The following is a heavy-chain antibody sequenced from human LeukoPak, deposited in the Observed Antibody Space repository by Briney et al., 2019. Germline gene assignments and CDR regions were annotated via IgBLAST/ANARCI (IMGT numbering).Heavy chain of an antibody. J-gene: IGHJ5*02. V-gene: IGHV1-24*01. CDR1: GYTLTELS. D-gene: IGHD3-10*01. CDR2: FDPEDGET. CDR3: ATRLGVEA. Sequence: VAPVNVSCKVSGYTLTELSMHWVRPAPGRGLEWMGGFDPEDGETIYAQKFQGRVTMTEDTSTDTAYMELSSLRSEDPAVYYCATRLGVEAWGQGTLVTVSS.